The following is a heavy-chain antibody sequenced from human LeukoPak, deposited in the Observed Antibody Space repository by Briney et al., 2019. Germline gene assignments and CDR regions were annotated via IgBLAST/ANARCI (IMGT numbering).Heavy chain of an antibody. D-gene: IGHD6-25*01. J-gene: IGHJ5*01. CDR1: GYIFDRYD. CDR3: VRARYSSAWFHS. V-gene: IGHV1-8*01. Sequence: ASVRVSCKASGYIFDRYDINWVRQATGKGLEWMGWMNPRTGNTGYAQKFQGRVNMTSDTPMTTAYMELNSLKSEDTAVYYCVRARYSSAWFHSWGHGTVVIVSS. CDR2: MNPRTGNT.